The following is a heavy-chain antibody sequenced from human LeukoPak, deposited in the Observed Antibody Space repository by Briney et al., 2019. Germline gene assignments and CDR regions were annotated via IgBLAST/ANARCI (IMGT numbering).Heavy chain of an antibody. CDR2: ISAYNGNT. Sequence: ASVKVSCKASGYTFTSYGISWVRQAPGHGLDWMGWISAYNGNTNYAQKLQGRVTMTTDTSTSTAYMELRSLRSDDTAVYYCARDYYDSSGYRYDYWGQGTLVTVSS. V-gene: IGHV1-18*01. J-gene: IGHJ4*02. CDR1: GYTFTSYG. D-gene: IGHD3-22*01. CDR3: ARDYYDSSGYRYDY.